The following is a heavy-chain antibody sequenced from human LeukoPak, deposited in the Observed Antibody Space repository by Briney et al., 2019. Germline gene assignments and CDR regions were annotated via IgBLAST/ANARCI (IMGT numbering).Heavy chain of an antibody. J-gene: IGHJ5*02. D-gene: IGHD6-13*01. Sequence: ASVKVSCKASGYTFTSYAIHWVRQAPGQRLEWMGWSNAGNGNTKYSQKFQGRVTITRDTSASTAYMELSSLRSEDTAVYYCARDYSSSWYNWFDPWGQGTLVTVSS. CDR3: ARDYSSSWYNWFDP. CDR2: SNAGNGNT. V-gene: IGHV1-3*01. CDR1: GYTFTSYA.